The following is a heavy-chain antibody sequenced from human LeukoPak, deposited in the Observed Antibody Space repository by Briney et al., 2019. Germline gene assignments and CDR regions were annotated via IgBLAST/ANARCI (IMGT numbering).Heavy chain of an antibody. CDR3: AKGSIAARPQYYFDF. Sequence: SETLSLTCTVSGGSISSYYWSWIRQPPGKGLEWIGYIYYSGGTSYNPSLKSRVTISVDTSKNQFSLKLNSVTAADTAVYYCAKGSIAARPQYYFDFWGQGTLVTVSS. V-gene: IGHV4-59*01. CDR2: IYYSGGT. J-gene: IGHJ4*02. D-gene: IGHD6-6*01. CDR1: GGSISSYY.